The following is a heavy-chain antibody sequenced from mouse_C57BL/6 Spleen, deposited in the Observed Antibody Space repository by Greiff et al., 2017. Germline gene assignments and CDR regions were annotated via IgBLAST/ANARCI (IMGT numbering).Heavy chain of an antibody. CDR1: GFTFSDYY. Sequence: EVNVVESEGGLVQPGSSMKLSCTASGFTFSDYYMAWVRQVPEKGLEWVANINYDGSSTYYLDSLKSRFIISRDNAKNILYLQMSSLKSEDTATYYCARDGGSSLFDYWGQGTTLTVSS. D-gene: IGHD1-1*01. J-gene: IGHJ2*01. CDR2: INYDGSST. V-gene: IGHV5-16*01. CDR3: ARDGGSSLFDY.